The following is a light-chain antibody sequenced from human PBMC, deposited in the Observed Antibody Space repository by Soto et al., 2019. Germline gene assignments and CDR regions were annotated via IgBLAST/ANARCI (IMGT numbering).Light chain of an antibody. V-gene: IGLV2-14*03. CDR2: DVN. CDR1: RSDVGRCNY. CDR3: ASYTTSKTVPYV. J-gene: IGLJ1*01. Sequence: QSVLTQNASVSGSPGQSRTISCTGTRSDVGRCNYVSWYQQYPGKAPKLILYDVNNRPSGVSNLFSGSKSAETASLTISGLQAEDEADYFCASYTTSKTVPYVLGTGTKVTVL.